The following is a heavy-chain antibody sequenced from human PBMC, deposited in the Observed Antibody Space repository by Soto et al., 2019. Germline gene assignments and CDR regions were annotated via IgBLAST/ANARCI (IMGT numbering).Heavy chain of an antibody. D-gene: IGHD3-3*01. J-gene: IGHJ3*01. Sequence: EVQLVESGGGLIQPGGSLRLSCAASGFTVSSNYMSWVRQAPGKGLEWVSDIYSGGSTYYADSVMGRFTISRDNSKNQLYLQMNSLRAEDTAVYYCASWRGLLLASYWGQGTMVTVSS. CDR2: IYSGGST. V-gene: IGHV3-53*01. CDR1: GFTVSSNY. CDR3: ASWRGLLLASY.